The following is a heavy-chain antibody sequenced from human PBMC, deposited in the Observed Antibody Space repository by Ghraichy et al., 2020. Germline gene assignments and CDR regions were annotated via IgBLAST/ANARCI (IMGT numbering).Heavy chain of an antibody. V-gene: IGHV4-59*08. CDR3: ARRGYSSGWYFDY. J-gene: IGHJ4*02. CDR2: IYYSGST. CDR1: GGSISSYY. D-gene: IGHD6-19*01. Sequence: GSLRLSCTVSGGSISSYYWSWIRQPPGKGLEWIGYIYYSGSTNYNPSLKSRVTISVDTSKNQFPLKLSSMTAADTAVYYCARRGYSSGWYFDYWGQGTLVTVSS.